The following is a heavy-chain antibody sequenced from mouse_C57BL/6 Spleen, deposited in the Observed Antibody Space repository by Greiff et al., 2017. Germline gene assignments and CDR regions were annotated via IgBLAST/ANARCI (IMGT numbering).Heavy chain of an antibody. V-gene: IGHV1-15*01. CDR3: TRSALRLQNGNY. CDR1: GYTFTDYE. J-gene: IGHJ2*01. Sequence: VKLMESGAELVRPGASVTLSCKASGYTFTDYEMHWVKQTPVHGLEWIGAIDPETGGTAYNQKFKGKAILTADKSSSTAYMELRSLTSEDSAVYYCTRSALRLQNGNYWGQGTTLTVSS. CDR2: IDPETGGT. D-gene: IGHD3-2*02.